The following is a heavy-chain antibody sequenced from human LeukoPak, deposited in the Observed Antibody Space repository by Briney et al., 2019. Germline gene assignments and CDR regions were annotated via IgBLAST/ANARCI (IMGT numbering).Heavy chain of an antibody. Sequence: PSETLSLTCAVYGGSFSGYYWSWIRQPPGKGLEWIGEINHSGSTNYNPSLKSQVTISVDTSKNQFSLKLSSVTAADTAAYYCARGVVAAAGPNFDYWGQGTLVTVSS. D-gene: IGHD6-13*01. CDR2: INHSGST. CDR3: ARGVVAAAGPNFDY. V-gene: IGHV4-34*01. CDR1: GGSFSGYY. J-gene: IGHJ4*02.